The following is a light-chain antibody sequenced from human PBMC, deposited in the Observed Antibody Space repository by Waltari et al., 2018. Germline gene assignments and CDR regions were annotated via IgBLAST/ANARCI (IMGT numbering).Light chain of an antibody. CDR3: KRYDNLPIFA. J-gene: IGKJ3*01. CDR2: DVS. CDR1: QAINNY. V-gene: IGKV1-33*01. Sequence: DIQLTQSPSSLSASVGDRVTITRQASQAINNYLNWYQQKTGKAPKLLIHDVSILENGVPTRFSGSQSGTELTLTISSLLPENVATYYCKRYDNLPIFAFGPGTKVEIK.